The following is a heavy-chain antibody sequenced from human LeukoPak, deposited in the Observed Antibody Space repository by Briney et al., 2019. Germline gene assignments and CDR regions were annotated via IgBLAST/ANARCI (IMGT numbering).Heavy chain of an antibody. D-gene: IGHD4-17*01. Sequence: SETLSLTCTVSGGSISGYYWSWIRQPPGKGLEWIGYIYTSGSTNYNPSLKSRVTISVDTSKNQFSLRLSSVTAADTAVYYCARQPYGDFDYWGQGTLVTVSS. J-gene: IGHJ4*02. CDR1: GGSISGYY. V-gene: IGHV4-4*09. CDR2: IYTSGST. CDR3: ARQPYGDFDY.